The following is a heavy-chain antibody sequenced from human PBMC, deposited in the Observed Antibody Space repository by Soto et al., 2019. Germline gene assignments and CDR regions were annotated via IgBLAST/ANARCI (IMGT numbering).Heavy chain of an antibody. Sequence: QLQLQESGPGRVKPSETLSLTCSVSGGSINSSSYFWGWVRQPQGKGLEWIGSIYYSGSTYYNPSLRSRVTISVDTSKNQFSLKLSSVTAADTAVFYCARHYSSGSRNWFDPWGQGTLVTVSS. CDR3: ARHYSSGSRNWFDP. V-gene: IGHV4-39*01. D-gene: IGHD6-19*01. J-gene: IGHJ5*02. CDR1: GGSINSSSYF. CDR2: IYYSGST.